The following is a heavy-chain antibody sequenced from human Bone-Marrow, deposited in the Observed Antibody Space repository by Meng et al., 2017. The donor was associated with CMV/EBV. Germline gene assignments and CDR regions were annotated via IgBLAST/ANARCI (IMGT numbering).Heavy chain of an antibody. CDR2: INHSGST. D-gene: IGHD6-13*01. CDR3: ARGPLRAAAGLY. CDR1: GGSFSGYY. Sequence: SETLSLTCAVYGGSFSGYYWSWIRQPPGKGLEWIGEINHSGSTNYNPSLKSRVTISVDTSKNQFSLKLSSVTAADTAVYYCARGPLRAAAGLYWGQGTRVTVSS. V-gene: IGHV4-34*01. J-gene: IGHJ4*02.